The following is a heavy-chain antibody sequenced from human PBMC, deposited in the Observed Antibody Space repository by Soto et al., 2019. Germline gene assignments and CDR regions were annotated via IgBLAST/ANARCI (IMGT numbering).Heavy chain of an antibody. Sequence: QEHLVQSGAEVKKPGASVKVSCKASGYSFGDYYVHWVRQAPGQGLEWMGWIDPNSGGTNYAQKFRGWVTLTRDTSINTAYMELNRLRSDATAVYYCVRVGRMTGYWGGMDVWGQGTTVFVS. V-gene: IGHV1-2*04. J-gene: IGHJ6*02. CDR3: VRVGRMTGYWGGMDV. D-gene: IGHD7-27*01. CDR1: GYSFGDYY. CDR2: IDPNSGGT.